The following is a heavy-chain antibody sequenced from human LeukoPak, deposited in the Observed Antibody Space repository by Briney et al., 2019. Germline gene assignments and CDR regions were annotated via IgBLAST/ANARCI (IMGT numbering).Heavy chain of an antibody. D-gene: IGHD3-16*01. CDR2: IYPGDSDT. V-gene: IGHV5-51*01. J-gene: IGHJ4*02. Sequence: GESLKISCKGSGYSFTSYWIGWVRQLPGKGLEWMGIIYPGDSDTTYTPSLRGQVTISADKSISTAYLQWSSLKASDTAMYYCASRDPWGFDYWGQGTLVTVSS. CDR1: GYSFTSYW. CDR3: ASRDPWGFDY.